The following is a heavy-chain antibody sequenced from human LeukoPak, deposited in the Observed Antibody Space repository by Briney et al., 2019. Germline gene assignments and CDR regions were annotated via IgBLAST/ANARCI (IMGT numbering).Heavy chain of an antibody. Sequence: GGSLRLSCAASGFTFSNYGMHWVRQAPGKGPEWVAVISYDGSNKYYADSVKGRFTISRDNSKNTLYLQMSSLRAEDTAVYYCARPGSSGWGQVPDYFDYWGQGTLVTVSS. D-gene: IGHD7-27*01. CDR2: ISYDGSNK. V-gene: IGHV3-30*03. CDR1: GFTFSNYG. CDR3: ARPGSSGWGQVPDYFDY. J-gene: IGHJ4*02.